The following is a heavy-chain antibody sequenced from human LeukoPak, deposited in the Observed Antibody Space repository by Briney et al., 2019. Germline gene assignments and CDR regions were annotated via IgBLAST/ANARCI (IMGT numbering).Heavy chain of an antibody. V-gene: IGHV1-69*13. D-gene: IGHD6-13*01. CDR3: AREAYSSSWQEGYYYGMDV. CDR2: IIPIFGTA. J-gene: IGHJ6*02. Sequence: SVKVFCKAAGGTFSSYAISWLRQAPGQGLEWMGGIIPIFGTANYAQKFQGRVTITADESTSTAYMELSSLRSEDTAVYYCAREAYSSSWQEGYYYGMDVWGQGTTVTVSS. CDR1: GGTFSSYA.